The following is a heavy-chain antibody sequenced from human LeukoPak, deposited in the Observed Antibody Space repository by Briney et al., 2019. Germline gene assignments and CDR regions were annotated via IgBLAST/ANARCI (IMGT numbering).Heavy chain of an antibody. CDR3: ARLAITRPESTVTTKDY. CDR1: GGSISSSSSYY. Sequence: PSETLSLTCTVSGGSISSSSSYYWGWIRQPPGKGLEWIGSIYYSGSTYYNPSLKSRVTISVDTSKNQFSLKLSSVTAADTAVYYCARLAITRPESTVTTKDYWGQGTLVTVSS. J-gene: IGHJ4*02. V-gene: IGHV4-39*01. CDR2: IYYSGST. D-gene: IGHD4-17*01.